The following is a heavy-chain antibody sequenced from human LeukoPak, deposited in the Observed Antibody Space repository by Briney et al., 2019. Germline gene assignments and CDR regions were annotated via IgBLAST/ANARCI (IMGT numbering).Heavy chain of an antibody. CDR2: IYTSGST. CDR3: ARESRPNYYYYYMDV. CDR1: GGSISSGSYY. J-gene: IGHJ6*03. V-gene: IGHV4-61*02. Sequence: NPSETLSLTCTVSGGSISSGSYYWSWIRQPAGKGLEWIGRIYTSGSTNYNPSLKSRVTISVDTSKNQFSLKLSSVTAADTAVYYCARESRPNYYYYYMDVWGKGTTVTVSS.